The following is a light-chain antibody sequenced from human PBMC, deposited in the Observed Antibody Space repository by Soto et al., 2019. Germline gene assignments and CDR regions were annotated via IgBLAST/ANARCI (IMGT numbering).Light chain of an antibody. CDR2: DAS. J-gene: IGKJ5*01. Sequence: EIVLTQSPATLSLSAGERATLSCRASQSITIELAWYQQKPGQAPRLLICDASNRATGIPARFSGSGSGTDFTLTISTLEPEDSAIYYCQQRSTWPLTFGQGTRLEIK. CDR1: QSITIE. CDR3: QQRSTWPLT. V-gene: IGKV3-11*01.